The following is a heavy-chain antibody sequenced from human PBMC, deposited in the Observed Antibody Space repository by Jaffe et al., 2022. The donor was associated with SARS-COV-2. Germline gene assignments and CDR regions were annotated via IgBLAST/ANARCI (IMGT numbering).Heavy chain of an antibody. Sequence: EVQLVESGGGTVQPGRSLRLSCAASGFTFDDYAMHWVRQAPGKGLEWVSGISWKSNNIGYADSVKGRFTISRDNAKNSLYLQMNSLIPEDMALYYCAKGVGSGTYGYIHHWGQGALVTVSS. D-gene: IGHD2-8*01. CDR3: AKGVGSGTYGYIHH. J-gene: IGHJ1*01. CDR2: ISWKSNNI. V-gene: IGHV3-9*03. CDR1: GFTFDDYA.